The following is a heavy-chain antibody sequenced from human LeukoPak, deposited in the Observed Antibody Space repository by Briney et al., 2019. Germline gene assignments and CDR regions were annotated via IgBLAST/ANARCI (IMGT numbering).Heavy chain of an antibody. CDR3: AKDLSGSYSD. J-gene: IGHJ4*02. Sequence: GGSLRLSCAASGFTFSSYWMSWVRQAPGKGLEWVSGISWNSGSIGYADSVKGRFTISRDNAKNSLYLQMNSLRAEDTALYYCAKDLSGSYSDWGQGTLVTVSS. V-gene: IGHV3-9*01. CDR2: ISWNSGSI. D-gene: IGHD1-26*01. CDR1: GFTFSSYW.